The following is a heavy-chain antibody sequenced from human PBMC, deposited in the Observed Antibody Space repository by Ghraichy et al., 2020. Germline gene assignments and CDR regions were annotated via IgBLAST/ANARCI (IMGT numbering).Heavy chain of an antibody. CDR3: AKDKAIVVVPAARGSFWYFDL. Sequence: LSLTCAASGFTFSSYGMHWVRQAPGKGLEWVAVISYDGSNKYYADSVKGRFTISRDNSKNTLYLQMNSLRAEDTAVYYCAKDKAIVVVPAARGSFWYFDLWGRGTLVTVSS. D-gene: IGHD2-2*01. V-gene: IGHV3-30*18. CDR1: GFTFSSYG. CDR2: ISYDGSNK. J-gene: IGHJ2*01.